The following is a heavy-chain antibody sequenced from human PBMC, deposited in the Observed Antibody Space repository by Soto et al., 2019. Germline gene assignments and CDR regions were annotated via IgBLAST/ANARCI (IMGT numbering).Heavy chain of an antibody. CDR1: GFTFSSYS. J-gene: IGHJ4*02. CDR3: ARVVVVPAAGIDY. CDR2: ISSSSSYI. D-gene: IGHD2-2*01. Sequence: EVQLVESGGGLVKPGGSLRLSCAASGFTFSSYSMNWVCQAPGKGLEWVSSISSSSSYIYYADSVKGRFTISRDNAKNSLYLQMNSLRAEDTAVYSCARVVVVPAAGIDYWGQGTLVTVSS. V-gene: IGHV3-21*01.